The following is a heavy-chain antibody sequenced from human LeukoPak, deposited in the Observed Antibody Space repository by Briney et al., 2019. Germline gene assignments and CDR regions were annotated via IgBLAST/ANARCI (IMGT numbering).Heavy chain of an antibody. Sequence: GGSLRLSCAASGFTFSSYAMSWVRQAPGKGLEWVSAISGSGGATYYADSVRGRFTISRDNAKNSLYLQMNSLRAEDTAVYYCAELGITMIGGVWGKGTTVTISS. D-gene: IGHD3-10*02. V-gene: IGHV3-23*01. CDR2: ISGSGGAT. CDR1: GFTFSSYA. CDR3: AELGITMIGGV. J-gene: IGHJ6*04.